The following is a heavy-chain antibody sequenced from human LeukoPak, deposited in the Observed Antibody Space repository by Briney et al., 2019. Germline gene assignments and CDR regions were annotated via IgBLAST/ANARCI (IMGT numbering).Heavy chain of an antibody. D-gene: IGHD3-22*01. CDR1: GGSISSYY. CDR2: IYYSGST. CDR3: ARARITMIVVVTHSAFDI. V-gene: IGHV4-59*01. J-gene: IGHJ3*02. Sequence: SETLSLTCTVSGGSISSYYWSWIRQPPGKGLEWIGYIYYSGSTNYNPSLKSRVTISVDTSKNQFSLKLSSVTAADTAVYYCARARITMIVVVTHSAFDIWGQGTMVTVSS.